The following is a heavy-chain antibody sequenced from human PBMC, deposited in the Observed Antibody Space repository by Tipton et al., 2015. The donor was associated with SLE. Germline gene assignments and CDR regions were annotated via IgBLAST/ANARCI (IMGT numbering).Heavy chain of an antibody. Sequence: TLSLTCTVSNGSISSYYWSWIRQPPGMGLEWIGYIYYSGSTNYNPFLKSRVTISIDTSKNQFSLNLTSVTAADTAVYYCALGGSSIDYWGQGTLVTVSS. CDR1: NGSISSYY. CDR2: IYYSGST. J-gene: IGHJ4*02. V-gene: IGHV4-59*01. D-gene: IGHD6-6*01. CDR3: ALGGSSIDY.